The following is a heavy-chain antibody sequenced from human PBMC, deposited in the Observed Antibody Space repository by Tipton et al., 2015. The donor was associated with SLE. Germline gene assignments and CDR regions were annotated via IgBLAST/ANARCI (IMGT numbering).Heavy chain of an antibody. V-gene: IGHV4-59*11. D-gene: IGHD4-11*01. Sequence: TLSLTCTVSGGSMSSHYWSWIRQPPGKGLEWIGYIYYNGRTNYNPSPKSRVTISASTSKKEFSLKLNSMTAADTAVYYCAREFLNPVTTVHYYFDLWGRGTLVTVSS. J-gene: IGHJ2*01. CDR1: GGSMSSHY. CDR3: AREFLNPVTTVHYYFDL. CDR2: IYYNGRT.